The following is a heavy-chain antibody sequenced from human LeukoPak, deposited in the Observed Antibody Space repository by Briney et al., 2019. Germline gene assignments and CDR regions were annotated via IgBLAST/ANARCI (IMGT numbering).Heavy chain of an antibody. CDR1: GGSISSYY. Sequence: SETLSLTCTVSGGSISSYYWSWIRQPPGKGLEWIGYIYYSGSTNYNPSLKSRVTISVDTSKNQFSLKLSSVTAADTAVYYCARSPLYCSGGSCYSWFDPWGQGTLVTVSS. CDR2: IYYSGST. CDR3: ARSPLYCSGGSCYSWFDP. D-gene: IGHD2-15*01. V-gene: IGHV4-59*01. J-gene: IGHJ5*02.